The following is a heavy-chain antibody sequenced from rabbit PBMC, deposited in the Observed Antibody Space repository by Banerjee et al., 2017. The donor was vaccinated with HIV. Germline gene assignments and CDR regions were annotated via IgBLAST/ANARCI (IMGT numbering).Heavy chain of an antibody. V-gene: IGHV1S43*01. J-gene: IGHJ6*01. CDR1: GFDLSSYYY. CDR3: ARGNAYVGLDL. CDR2: IYTTSGST. D-gene: IGHD6-1*01. Sequence: QEQLEESGGGLVQPEGSLTLTCKASGFDLSSYYYMCWVRQAPGKGLELIACIYTTSGSTWYASWVNGRFSISRSTSLNTVTLQITSLTAADTATYFCARGNAYVGLDLWGQGTLVTVS.